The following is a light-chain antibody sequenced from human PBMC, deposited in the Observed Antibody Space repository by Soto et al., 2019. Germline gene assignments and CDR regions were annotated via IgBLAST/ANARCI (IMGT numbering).Light chain of an antibody. J-gene: IGLJ1*01. CDR2: DVT. CDR3: SSYTSSSTLV. V-gene: IGLV2-14*01. CDR1: SSDVGGYNF. Sequence: SVLPQPASVSGTPGQSITIACTGTSSDVGGYNFVSWYQQHPGKAPKLMIYDVTIRPSGVSSRFSGSKSGNTASLTISGLQAEDEADYYCSSYTSSSTLVFGTGTKVTVL.